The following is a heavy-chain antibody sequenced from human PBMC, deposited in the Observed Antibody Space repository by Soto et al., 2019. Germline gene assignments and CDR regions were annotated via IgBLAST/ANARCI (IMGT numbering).Heavy chain of an antibody. CDR1: GFSFSTYN. J-gene: IGHJ5*02. D-gene: IGHD3-16*01. CDR3: VRQQYDFLVDP. Sequence: PGGSLRLSCAASGFSFSTYNMNWVRQARGKGLEWVSSIDASSTHIYYADSVKGRFTISRDNGKSSLYLQMDSLRAEDTALYYCVRQQYDFLVDPWGQGTLVTVSS. CDR2: IDASSTHI. V-gene: IGHV3-21*01.